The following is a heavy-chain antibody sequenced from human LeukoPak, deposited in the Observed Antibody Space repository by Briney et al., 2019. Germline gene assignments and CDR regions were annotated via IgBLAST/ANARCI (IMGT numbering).Heavy chain of an antibody. CDR1: GFTFSSYS. V-gene: IGHV3-23*01. CDR3: AKDGGYGSGSYYPDY. CDR2: LSGSGGST. Sequence: PGGSLRLSCAASGFTFSSYSMSWVRQAPGKGLEWVSVLSGSGGSTYYPDSVKGRLTTSRENSKNTQYLQMNSLRAEDTAVYYCAKDGGYGSGSYYPDYWGQGTLVTVSS. D-gene: IGHD3-10*01. J-gene: IGHJ4*02.